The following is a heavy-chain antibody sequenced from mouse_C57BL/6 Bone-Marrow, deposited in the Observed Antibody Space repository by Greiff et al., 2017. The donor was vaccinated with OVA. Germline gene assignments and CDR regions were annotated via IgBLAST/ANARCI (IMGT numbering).Heavy chain of an antibody. CDR2: ISYDGSN. D-gene: IGHD2-5*01. Sequence: EVQLQQSGPGLVKPSQSLSLTCSVTGYSITSGYYWNWIRQFPGNKLEWMGYISYDGSNNYNPSLKNRISITRDTSKNQFFLKLNSVTTEDTATYYCARAAYYSNYWYFDVWGTGTTVTVSS. J-gene: IGHJ1*03. CDR3: ARAAYYSNYWYFDV. V-gene: IGHV3-6*01. CDR1: GYSITSGYY.